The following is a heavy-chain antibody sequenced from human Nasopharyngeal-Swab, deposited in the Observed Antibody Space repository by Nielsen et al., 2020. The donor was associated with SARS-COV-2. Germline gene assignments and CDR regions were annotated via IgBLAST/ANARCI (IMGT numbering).Heavy chain of an antibody. CDR3: AKHRQSHDYGDSQDF. D-gene: IGHD4-17*01. CDR1: GFTFSSYA. J-gene: IGHJ4*02. CDR2: ISGSGGST. V-gene: IGHV3-23*01. Sequence: GGSLRLSCAASGFTFSSYAMSWVRQAPGKGLEWVSAISGSGGSTYYADSVKGRFTISRDNSKNTLYLQMNSLRAEDTAVYYCAKHRQSHDYGDSQDFWGQGTLVTVSS.